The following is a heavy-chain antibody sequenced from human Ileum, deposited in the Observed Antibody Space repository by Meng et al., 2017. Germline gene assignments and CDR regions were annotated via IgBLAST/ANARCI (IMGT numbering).Heavy chain of an antibody. CDR1: GGSVSSKIAA. CDR2: TYYRAKWYS. V-gene: IGHV6-1*01. CDR3: ASGSGSLDY. J-gene: IGHJ4*02. Sequence: HVRQQQSGPDLGQSSTILSLTCAVSGGSVSSKIAAWNWIRQSPLRGLEWLGRTYYRAKWYSEYAVSVKSRISITPDTSKNQFSLQMNSVTPEDTAVYYCASGSGSLDYWGPGTLVTVSS. D-gene: IGHD3-3*01.